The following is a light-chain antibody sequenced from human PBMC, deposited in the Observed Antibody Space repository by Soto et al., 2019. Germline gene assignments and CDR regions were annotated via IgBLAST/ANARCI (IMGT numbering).Light chain of an antibody. V-gene: IGKV1D-43*01. J-gene: IGKJ5*01. CDR3: QQSYGLTIT. Sequence: IPMSQSSLSPPSHVGDRVTITCWASQAISSYLAWYQQKPAKAPKLFIYYASSLQSGVPSRLSGSGSGTDYTLTITSLQPEDFATYYCQQSYGLTITFGQGTRLDIK. CDR1: QAISSY. CDR2: YAS.